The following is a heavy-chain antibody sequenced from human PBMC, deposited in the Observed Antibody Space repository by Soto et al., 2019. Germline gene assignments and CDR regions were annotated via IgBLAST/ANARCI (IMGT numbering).Heavy chain of an antibody. D-gene: IGHD5-12*01. V-gene: IGHV3-30*18. CDR1: GFTFSSYG. Sequence: PGGSLRLSCAASGFTFSSYGMHWVRQAPGKGLEWVAVISYDGSNKYYADSVKGRFTISRDNSKNTLYLQMNSLRAEDTAVYYCAKDRGRWLQYSNLDYWGQGTLVTVSS. CDR2: ISYDGSNK. J-gene: IGHJ4*02. CDR3: AKDRGRWLQYSNLDY.